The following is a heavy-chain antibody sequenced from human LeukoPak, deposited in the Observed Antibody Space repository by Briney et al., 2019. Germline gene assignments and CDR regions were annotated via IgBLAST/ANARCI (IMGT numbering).Heavy chain of an antibody. CDR1: GFTFSSYA. D-gene: IGHD5-18*01. CDR3: VKEMGSVDTAMCRLSRLGY. Sequence: GGSLKLSCTASGFTFSSYAMSWVRQAPGKGLEWVSAISGGGDDTYYADSVKGRFTISRDNSKNTLYLQMNSLRVEDTAIYYCVKEMGSVDTAMCRLSRLGYWGQGTLVTVSS. CDR2: ISGGGDDT. V-gene: IGHV3-23*01. J-gene: IGHJ4*02.